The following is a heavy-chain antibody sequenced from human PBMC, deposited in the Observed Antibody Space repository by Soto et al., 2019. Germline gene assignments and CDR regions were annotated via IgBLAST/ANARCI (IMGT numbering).Heavy chain of an antibody. CDR3: ARGGGYYGSGSYSYHGMDV. CDR2: ISSSGHSI. J-gene: IGHJ6*02. Sequence: PGGSLRLSCAVSGFIFSDYYMNWIRHAPGKGLEWVSYISSSGHSIYYAGSVKGRFTISRDNAKNSLYLQMNSLRAEDTAVYYCARGGGYYGSGSYSYHGMDVWGQGTTVTVSS. CDR1: GFIFSDYY. V-gene: IGHV3-11*01. D-gene: IGHD3-10*01.